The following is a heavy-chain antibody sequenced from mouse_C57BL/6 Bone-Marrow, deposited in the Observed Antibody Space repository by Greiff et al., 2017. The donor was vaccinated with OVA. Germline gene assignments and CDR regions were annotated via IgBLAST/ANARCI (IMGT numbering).Heavy chain of an antibody. D-gene: IGHD1-1*01. CDR3: TTSAGSSYGFAY. CDR1: GFNIKDDY. Sequence: EVKLMESGAELVRPGASVKLSCTASGFNIKDDYMHWVKQRPEQGLEWIGWIDPENGDTEYASKVQGKATITADTSSNTAYLQLSIRTSEDTAVYYCTTSAGSSYGFAYWGQGTLVTVSA. J-gene: IGHJ3*01. V-gene: IGHV14-4*01. CDR2: IDPENGDT.